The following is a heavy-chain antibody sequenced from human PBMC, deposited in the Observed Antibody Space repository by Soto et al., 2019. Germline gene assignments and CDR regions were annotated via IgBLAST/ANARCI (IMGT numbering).Heavy chain of an antibody. CDR2: IYYTGTT. J-gene: IGHJ4*02. CDR3: ARRTVKIRTFCSGLKTNCFDF. D-gene: IGHD3-3*01. Sequence: QLQLQESGPGLVKPSETLSLTCTVSGDSISSSDYYWGWIRQPPGKGLEWIGSIYYTGTTYYTPSHQRQVAISVDTSKNQFCLKLTSVTAADTAVYYCARRTVKIRTFCSGLKTNCFDFWGQGTLVTVSS. CDR1: GDSISSSDYY. V-gene: IGHV4-39*01.